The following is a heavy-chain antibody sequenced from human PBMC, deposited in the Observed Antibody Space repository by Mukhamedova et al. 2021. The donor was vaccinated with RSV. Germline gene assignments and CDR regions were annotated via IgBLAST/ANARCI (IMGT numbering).Heavy chain of an antibody. CDR3: ARGWDGDYESDDDLLDP. CDR2: LIPIFGTA. Sequence: IIWVRQAPREGLEWIGGLIPIFGTANYAQKFQGRVTINADELANTAYLELNDLTYDDTAIYYCARGWDGDYESDDDLLDPWGQG. J-gene: IGHJ5*02. V-gene: IGHV1-69*19. D-gene: IGHD3-22*01.